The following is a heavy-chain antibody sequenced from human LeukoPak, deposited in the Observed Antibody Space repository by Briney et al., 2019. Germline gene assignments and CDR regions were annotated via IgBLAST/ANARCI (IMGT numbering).Heavy chain of an antibody. Sequence: PSETLSLTCTVSGGSISSYYWSWIRQPAGKGLEWIGRIYTSGNTNYNPSLKSRVTLSVDTSKNQFSLKLSSVTAADTAVYYCARDDYDDYGAHAFDIWGQGTMVTVSS. CDR3: ARDDYDDYGAHAFDI. D-gene: IGHD4-17*01. CDR1: GGSISSYY. V-gene: IGHV4-4*07. J-gene: IGHJ3*02. CDR2: IYTSGNT.